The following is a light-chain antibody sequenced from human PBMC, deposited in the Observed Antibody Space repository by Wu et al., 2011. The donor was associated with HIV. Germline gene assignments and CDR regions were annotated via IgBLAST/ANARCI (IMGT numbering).Light chain of an antibody. CDR2: DTS. CDR3: QQYSYWPVT. Sequence: EIVLTQSPGTLSLSPGERATLSCRVSQSVSSSYLAWYQQKPGQSPRLLIYDTSTRATGIPARFSASASGTDFTLTISSLQSEDFALYYCQQYSYWPVTFGQGTRLEIK. J-gene: IGKJ5*01. CDR1: QSVSSSY. V-gene: IGKV3-20*01.